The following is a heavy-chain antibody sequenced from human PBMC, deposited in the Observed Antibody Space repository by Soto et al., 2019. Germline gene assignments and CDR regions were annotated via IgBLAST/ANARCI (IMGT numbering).Heavy chain of an antibody. CDR1: GYSFTSYW. V-gene: IGHV5-51*01. CDR3: ARQNCRAAARRDALDI. J-gene: IGHJ3*02. CDR2: IYPGDSDT. D-gene: IGHD6-13*01. Sequence: GESLKISCKGSGYSFTSYWIGWVRQMPGKGLEWMGIIYPGDSDTRYSPSFQGHVTISADKSISTAYLQWSSLKASDTAMYDCARQNCRAAARRDALDIWGQGKMVTVSS.